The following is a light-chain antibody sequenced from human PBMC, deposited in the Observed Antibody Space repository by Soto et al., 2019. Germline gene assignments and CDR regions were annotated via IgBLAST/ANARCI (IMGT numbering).Light chain of an antibody. V-gene: IGKV3-20*01. Sequence: EIVLTQSPGTLSLSPGERATLSCRASQSVSSSFLAWYQQKPGQAPRLLIYGASSRATGIPDRFSGSGSGTDFTLTISRLEPEDVAVYYCQQYGSSPLTVGAGTKVEIK. CDR2: GAS. CDR3: QQYGSSPLT. J-gene: IGKJ4*01. CDR1: QSVSSSF.